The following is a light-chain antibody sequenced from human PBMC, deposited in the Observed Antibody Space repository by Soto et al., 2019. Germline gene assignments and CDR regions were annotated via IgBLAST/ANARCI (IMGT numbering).Light chain of an antibody. V-gene: IGKV3-20*01. J-gene: IGKJ5*01. CDR3: QQYDNGLIT. CDR1: QSVSSSF. Sequence: EIVLTQSPGTLSLSPGEGVTLSCRASQSVSSSFLAWYQQKPGQAPRLLIYGASSRATGIPDRFTGSGSGTDFTLTISRLEPEDIATYYCQQYDNGLITFGQGTRLEIK. CDR2: GAS.